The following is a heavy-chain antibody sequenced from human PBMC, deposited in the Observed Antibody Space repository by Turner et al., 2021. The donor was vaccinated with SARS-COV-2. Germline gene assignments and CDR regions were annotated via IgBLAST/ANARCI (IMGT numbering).Heavy chain of an antibody. V-gene: IGHV3-30-3*01. J-gene: IGHJ4*02. CDR2: ISSVGNNK. CDR1: GFTFSNYA. CDR3: ARDRITVAGNLDH. Sequence: QVLLVESGGGVVQPGRSLRLSCAASGFTFSNYAMHGVRQAPGKGLEWVAVISSVGNNKHYADSVKGRFTVSRDDSKNSLYLQINSLRAEDTGVYYCARDRITVAGNLDHWGQGTLVTVSS. D-gene: IGHD6-19*01.